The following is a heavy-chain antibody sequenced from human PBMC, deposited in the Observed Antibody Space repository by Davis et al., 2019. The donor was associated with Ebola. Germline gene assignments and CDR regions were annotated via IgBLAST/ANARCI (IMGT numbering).Heavy chain of an antibody. CDR1: GYTFIEYY. V-gene: IGHV1-2*06. J-gene: IGHJ5*02. CDR2: INPNSGVT. CDR3: ARGLSSGWSYWFDP. D-gene: IGHD6-19*01. Sequence: ASVKVSCKASGYTFIEYYIHWVRQAPGQGLEWMGRINPNSGVTNYAQKFQGRVTMTRDTSITTAYMELSSVTAADTAVYYCARGLSSGWSYWFDPWGQGTLVTVSS.